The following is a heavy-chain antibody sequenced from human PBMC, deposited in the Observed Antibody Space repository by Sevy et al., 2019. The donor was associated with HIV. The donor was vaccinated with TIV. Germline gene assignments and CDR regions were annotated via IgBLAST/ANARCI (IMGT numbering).Heavy chain of an antibody. J-gene: IGHJ4*02. CDR1: DDSIRSYN. CDR2: RHYSGST. CDR3: ARHSVTVAIDY. D-gene: IGHD6-19*01. Sequence: SETLSLTCTVSDDSIRSYNWSWIRQPPGKGLEWIAYRHYSGSTKYNPSLDSRVSISLDTSKNQFSLSLKSVTAADTAAYYCARHSVTVAIDYWAQGTLVTVSS. V-gene: IGHV4-59*08.